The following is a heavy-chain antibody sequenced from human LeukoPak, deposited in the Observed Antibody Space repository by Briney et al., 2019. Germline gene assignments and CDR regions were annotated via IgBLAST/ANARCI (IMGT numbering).Heavy chain of an antibody. Sequence: GGSLRLSCAASGFTFSNAWMSWVRQAPGKGLEWVGRIKRKTDSGTTDYAAPVNGRFTISRDDSKNTLYLQMNSLRAEDTALYYCAKDIVIRAQRPPNCSGGSCYSTAFDIWGQGTMVTVSS. J-gene: IGHJ3*02. V-gene: IGHV3-15*05. D-gene: IGHD2-15*01. CDR1: GFTFSNAW. CDR2: IKRKTDSGTT. CDR3: AKDIVIRAQRPPNCSGGSCYSTAFDI.